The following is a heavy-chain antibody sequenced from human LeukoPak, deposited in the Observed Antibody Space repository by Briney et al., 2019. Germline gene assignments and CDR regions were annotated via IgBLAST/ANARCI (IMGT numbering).Heavy chain of an antibody. J-gene: IGHJ4*02. CDR3: AKDSRRGSSGLFDY. Sequence: GRSLRLSCAASGFTFDDYAMHWVRQAPGKGLEWVPGISWNSGSIGYADSVKGRFTISRDNAKNSLYLQMNSLRAEDTALYYCAKDSRRGSSGLFDYWGQGTLVTVSS. D-gene: IGHD6-6*01. V-gene: IGHV3-9*01. CDR1: GFTFDDYA. CDR2: ISWNSGSI.